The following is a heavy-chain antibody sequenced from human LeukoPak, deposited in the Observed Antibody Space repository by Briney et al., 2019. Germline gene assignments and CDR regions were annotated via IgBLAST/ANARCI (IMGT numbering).Heavy chain of an antibody. V-gene: IGHV3-74*01. CDR1: GFIFSSYW. CDR2: INSDGSST. Sequence: GGSLRLSCAASGFIFSSYWMHWVRQAPGKGLVWVSRINSDGSSTSYADSVKGRFTISRDNSKNTLYLQMNSLRAEDTAVYYCARVRGYGSGSYYDPYYYYGMDVWGQGTTVTVSS. CDR3: ARVRGYGSGSYYDPYYYYGMDV. D-gene: IGHD3-10*01. J-gene: IGHJ6*02.